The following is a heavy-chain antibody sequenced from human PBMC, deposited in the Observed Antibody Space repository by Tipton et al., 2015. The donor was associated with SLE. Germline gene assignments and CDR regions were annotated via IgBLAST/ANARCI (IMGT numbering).Heavy chain of an antibody. Sequence: GLVKPSETLSLTCTVSGGYVRNYYWNWVRQSPGKGLEWIGYIYYSGGTDYNPSLKSRVTISVDTSRNQFSLRLGSVTAADTAVYFCARGGYNWGSYPLDSWGRGALVTVSS. CDR3: ARGGYNWGSYPLDS. J-gene: IGHJ4*02. V-gene: IGHV4-59*02. CDR1: GGYVRNYY. D-gene: IGHD7-27*01. CDR2: IYYSGGT.